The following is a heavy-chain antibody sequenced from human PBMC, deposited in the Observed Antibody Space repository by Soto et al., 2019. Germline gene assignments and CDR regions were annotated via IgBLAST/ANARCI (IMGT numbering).Heavy chain of an antibody. CDR3: ARAVYCSDGTCYHPGFFRH. CDR1: GYTFTGYG. V-gene: IGHV1-18*01. CDR2: ISAYNGST. D-gene: IGHD2-15*01. Sequence: QVQLVQSGAEVKKPGASVKVSCKTSGYTFTGYGVSWVRQAPGQGLEWLGWISAYNGSTNYAQRFQGRATMTTDTSTTTVYMELRSLRSDDTAIYYCARAVYCSDGTCYHPGFFRHWGQGTLVTVSS. J-gene: IGHJ1*01.